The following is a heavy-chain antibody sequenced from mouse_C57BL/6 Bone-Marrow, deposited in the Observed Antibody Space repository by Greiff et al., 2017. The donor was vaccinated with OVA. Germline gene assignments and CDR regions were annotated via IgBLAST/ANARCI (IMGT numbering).Heavy chain of an antibody. CDR1: GYTFTDYE. V-gene: IGHV1-15*01. J-gene: IGHJ4*01. CDR3: TRGYSNCYAMDY. D-gene: IGHD2-5*01. Sequence: QVQLQQSGAELVRPGASVTLSCKASGYTFTDYEMHWVKQTPVHGLEWIGAIDPETGGTAYNQKFKGKAILTADKSSSTAYMELRSLTSEDSAVYCCTRGYSNCYAMDYWGQGTSVTVSS. CDR2: IDPETGGT.